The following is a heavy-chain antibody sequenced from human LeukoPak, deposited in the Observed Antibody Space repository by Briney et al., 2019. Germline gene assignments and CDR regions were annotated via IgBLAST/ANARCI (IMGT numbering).Heavy chain of an antibody. V-gene: IGHV3-30*04. Sequence: PGRSLRLSCASSGFIFSTYAMHWVRQAPGKGLEWVAVLAYDGSNQYYGDSVKGRFTISRDNSKRMLYLQMNSLRTEDTAVYYCATERHYAGTSSLRFEYWGQGTLVTVSS. D-gene: IGHD2-2*01. J-gene: IGHJ4*02. CDR2: LAYDGSNQ. CDR1: GFIFSTYA. CDR3: ATERHYAGTSSLRFEY.